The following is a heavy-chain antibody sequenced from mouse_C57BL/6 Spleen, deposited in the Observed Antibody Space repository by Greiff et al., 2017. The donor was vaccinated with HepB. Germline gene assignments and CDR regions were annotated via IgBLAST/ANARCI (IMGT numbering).Heavy chain of an antibody. Sequence: QVQLQQPGAELVMPGASVKLSCKASGYTFTSYWMHWVKQRPGQGLEWIGEIDPSDSYTNYNQKFKGKSTLTVDKSSSTAYMQLSSLTSEDSAVYYCERSHDSLFAYWGQGTLVTVSA. J-gene: IGHJ3*01. CDR1: GYTFTSYW. CDR3: ERSHDSLFAY. V-gene: IGHV1-69*01. D-gene: IGHD2-4*01. CDR2: IDPSDSYT.